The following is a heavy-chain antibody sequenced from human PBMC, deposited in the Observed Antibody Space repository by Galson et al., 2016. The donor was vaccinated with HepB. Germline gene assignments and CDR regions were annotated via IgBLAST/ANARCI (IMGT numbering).Heavy chain of an antibody. CDR2: ISPSGNSR. D-gene: IGHD6-6*01. CDR3: ARRGSARPYNWFDP. CDR1: GYIFTNYF. J-gene: IGHJ5*02. V-gene: IGHV1-46*01. Sequence: SCKASGYIFTNYFVHWVRQAPGQGLEWMGIISPSGNSRKYASRFQGRVTMTSDTSTNTVYMELTSLRSEDTAIYYCARRGSARPYNWFDPWGQGTLVTVSS.